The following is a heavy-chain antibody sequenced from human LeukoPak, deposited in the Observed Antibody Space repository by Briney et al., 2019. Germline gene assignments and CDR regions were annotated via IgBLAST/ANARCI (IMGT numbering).Heavy chain of an antibody. CDR3: ARDSSSWLPFGY. D-gene: IGHD6-13*01. V-gene: IGHV4-59*01. CDR2: IYYSGST. CDR1: GGSISSYY. J-gene: IGHJ4*02. Sequence: PSETLSLTCTVSGGSISSYYWSWIRQPPGKGLEWIGYIYYSGSTNYNPSLKSRVTISVDTSKNQFSLKLGSVTAADTAVYYCARDSSSWLPFGYWGQGTLVIVSS.